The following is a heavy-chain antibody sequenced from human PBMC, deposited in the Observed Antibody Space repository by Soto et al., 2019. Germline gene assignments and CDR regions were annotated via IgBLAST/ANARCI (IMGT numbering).Heavy chain of an antibody. CDR3: GRLEGLATISYYFDY. V-gene: IGHV4-39*01. CDR2: VYYSGST. J-gene: IGHJ4*02. D-gene: IGHD3-9*01. CDR1: GGSVSSSSYY. Sequence: SETLSLTCTVSGGSVSSSSYYWGWVRQPPGKGLEWIGGVYYSGSTYYNPSLESRVTISVDKSKNQFSLKLMSLSAADTAVYYCGRLEGLATISYYFDYWGQGALVTVSS.